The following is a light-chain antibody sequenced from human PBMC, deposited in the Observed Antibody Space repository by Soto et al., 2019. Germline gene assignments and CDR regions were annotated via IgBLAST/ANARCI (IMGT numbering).Light chain of an antibody. CDR3: QQYNSYWT. V-gene: IGKV1-9*01. Sequence: DIQMTQSPATLSASVGDRVTITCRASQGINSFLAWYQQKPGKAPKLLIYAASTLQSGVPSRFSGSGSGTEFTLTISSLQPDDFATYYCQQYNSYWTFGQGTKVDIK. J-gene: IGKJ1*01. CDR1: QGINSF. CDR2: AAS.